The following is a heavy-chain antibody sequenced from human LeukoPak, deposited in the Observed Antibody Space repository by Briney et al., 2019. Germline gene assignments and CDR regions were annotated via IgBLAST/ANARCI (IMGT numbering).Heavy chain of an antibody. CDR2: IKQDGSER. J-gene: IGHJ4*02. CDR1: GFTCSSYW. V-gene: IGHV3-7*01. Sequence: PGGSLRLSCAASGFTCSSYWMSWVRQAPGKGLEWVANIKQDGSERYYVDSVKGRFTISRDNAKNSLYLQMNSLSDEDTAVYYCARSLRWYFDYWGQGTLVTVSS. CDR3: ARSLRWYFDY. D-gene: IGHD4-23*01.